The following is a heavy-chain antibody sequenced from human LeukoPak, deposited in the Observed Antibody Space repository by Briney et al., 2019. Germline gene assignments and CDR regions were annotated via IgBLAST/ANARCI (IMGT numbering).Heavy chain of an antibody. J-gene: IGHJ4*02. CDR2: ISSSSSSYI. Sequence: PGGSLRLSCAASGFTFSSYSMNWVRQAPGKGLEWVSSISSSSSSYIYYADSVKGRFTISRDNAKNSLYLQMNSLRAEDTAVYYCARDLWFGELEWVNNYWGQGTLVTVSS. CDR1: GFTFSSYS. CDR3: ARDLWFGELEWVNNY. V-gene: IGHV3-21*01. D-gene: IGHD3-10*01.